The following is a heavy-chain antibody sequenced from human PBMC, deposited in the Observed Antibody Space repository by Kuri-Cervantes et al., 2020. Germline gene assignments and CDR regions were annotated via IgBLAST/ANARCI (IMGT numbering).Heavy chain of an antibody. D-gene: IGHD1-26*01. Sequence: SETLSLTCIVSGGSISNSNYYWGWIRQPPGKGLEWIGSIYYSGTTYYNPSLESRVTISVDTSKNQFSLKLSSVTAADTAVYYCARGRGGVVGATYFDYWGQGTLVTVSS. J-gene: IGHJ4*02. V-gene: IGHV4-39*07. CDR3: ARGRGGVVGATYFDY. CDR1: GGSISNSNYY. CDR2: IYYSGTT.